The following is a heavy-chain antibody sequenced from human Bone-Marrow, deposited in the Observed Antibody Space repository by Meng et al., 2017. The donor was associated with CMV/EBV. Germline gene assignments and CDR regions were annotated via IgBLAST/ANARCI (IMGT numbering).Heavy chain of an antibody. J-gene: IGHJ4*03. V-gene: IGHV1-18*01. CDR3: ARISGGENYYDSSGYYYYFDY. D-gene: IGHD3-22*01. Sequence: ASVKVSCKASGYTFTSYGISWVRQAPGQGLEWMGWISAYNGNTNYAQKLQGRVTMTTDTSTSTAYMELRSLRSDDTAVYYCARISGGENYYDSSGYYYYFDYWGQGTTVTVSS. CDR1: GYTFTSYG. CDR2: ISAYNGNT.